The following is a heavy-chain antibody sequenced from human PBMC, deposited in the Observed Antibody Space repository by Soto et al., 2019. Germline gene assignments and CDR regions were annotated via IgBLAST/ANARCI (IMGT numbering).Heavy chain of an antibody. D-gene: IGHD6-13*01. CDR3: VRDSPELESYSSSWYAFDI. Sequence: PSQTLSLTCVISGDSVSSNSAAWNWITQSPSRSLEWLVRTYHRSKWYNDYAVSVKSRITINPDTSKNQFSLQLNSVTPEDTAVYYCVRDSPELESYSSSWYAFDIWGQGTMVTVSS. J-gene: IGHJ3*02. V-gene: IGHV6-1*01. CDR1: GDSVSSNSAA. CDR2: TYHRSKWYN.